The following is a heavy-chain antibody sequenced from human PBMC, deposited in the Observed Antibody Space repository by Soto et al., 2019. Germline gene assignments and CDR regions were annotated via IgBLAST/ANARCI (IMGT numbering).Heavy chain of an antibody. CDR1: GYTFTSYA. Sequence: ASVKVSCKASGYTFTSYAMHWVRQAPGQRLEGMGWINAGNGNTKYSQKFQGRVTITRDTSASTAYMELSSLRSEDTAVYYCARDYYGSGSYRVLNWFDPWGQGTLVNVSS. J-gene: IGHJ5*02. CDR2: INAGNGNT. V-gene: IGHV1-3*01. D-gene: IGHD3-10*01. CDR3: ARDYYGSGSYRVLNWFDP.